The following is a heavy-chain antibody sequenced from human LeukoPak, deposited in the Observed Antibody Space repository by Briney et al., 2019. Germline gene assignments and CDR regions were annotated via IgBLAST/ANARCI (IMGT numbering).Heavy chain of an antibody. CDR1: GFTVSSNY. J-gene: IGHJ3*01. Sequence: GGSLRLSCAASGFTVSSNYMSWVRQAPRKGLEWVPVIYSGGSTYYADSVKGRFTISRDNSKNTLYLQMNSLRAEDTAVYYCARDAPTFGAVPDAFDFWGQGTMVAVSS. CDR2: IYSGGST. V-gene: IGHV3-53*01. D-gene: IGHD3-16*01. CDR3: ARDAPTFGAVPDAFDF.